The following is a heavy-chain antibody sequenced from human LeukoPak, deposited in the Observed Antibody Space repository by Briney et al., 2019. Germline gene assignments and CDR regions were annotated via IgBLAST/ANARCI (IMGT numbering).Heavy chain of an antibody. CDR1: GGTFSSYA. V-gene: IGHV1-18*01. Sequence: ASVKVSCKASGGTFSSYAISWVRQAPGQGLEWMGWISAYNGNTNYAQKLQGRVTMTTDTSTSTAYMELRSLRSDDTAVYYCARYLLGYCSSTSCYTDYYYGMDVWGQGTTVTVSS. D-gene: IGHD2-2*02. CDR2: ISAYNGNT. J-gene: IGHJ6*02. CDR3: ARYLLGYCSSTSCYTDYYYGMDV.